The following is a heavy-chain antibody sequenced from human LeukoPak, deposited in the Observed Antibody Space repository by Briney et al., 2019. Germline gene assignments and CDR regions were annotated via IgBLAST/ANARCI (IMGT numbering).Heavy chain of an antibody. CDR3: ATDRPSESGY. Sequence: GGSLRLSCVASGFTFIDAWMSWVRQAPGKGLEWVGRIESKADGGTTDYAAPVKGRFTISRDDSKNTLFLQMNSLKSEDTAVYYCATDRPSESGYWGQGTLVTVSS. CDR2: IESKADGGTT. D-gene: IGHD2-15*01. J-gene: IGHJ4*02. CDR1: GFTFIDAW. V-gene: IGHV3-15*04.